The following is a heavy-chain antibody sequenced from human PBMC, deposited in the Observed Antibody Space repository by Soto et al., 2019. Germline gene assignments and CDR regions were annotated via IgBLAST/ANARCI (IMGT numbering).Heavy chain of an antibody. V-gene: IGHV3-66*01. CDR1: GFTVISDY. CDR3: ARGRLLISD. CDR2: IYIGVNT. Sequence: DVQLVESGGGLVQRGGSLRLACAASGFTVISDYMTWVRQAPGKGLEWVSVIYIGVNTSYADSVKGRFTISRDNAKNTLYLQMNSLRAEDTAVYYCARGRLLISDWGQGAQVIV. D-gene: IGHD1-26*01. J-gene: IGHJ4*02.